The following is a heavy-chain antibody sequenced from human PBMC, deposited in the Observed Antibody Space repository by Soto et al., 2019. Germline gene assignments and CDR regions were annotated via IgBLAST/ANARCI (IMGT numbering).Heavy chain of an antibody. CDR2: ISGSGGST. Sequence: GGSLRLSCAASGFTFSSYAMSWVRQAPGKGLEWVSAISGSGGSTYYADSVKGRFTISRDNSKNTLYLQMNSLRAEDTAVYYCAAPSHYYYYGMDVWGQGTTVTVSS. J-gene: IGHJ6*02. CDR1: GFTFSSYA. V-gene: IGHV3-23*01. CDR3: AAPSHYYYYGMDV.